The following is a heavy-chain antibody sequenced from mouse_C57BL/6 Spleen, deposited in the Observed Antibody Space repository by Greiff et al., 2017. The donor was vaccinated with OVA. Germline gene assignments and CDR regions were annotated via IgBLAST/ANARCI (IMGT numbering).Heavy chain of an antibody. J-gene: IGHJ2*01. CDR1: GYAFSSSW. CDR3: ARTPLSTREDYFDY. Sequence: VQLQQSGPELVKPGASVKISCKASGYAFSSSWMNWVKQRPGKGLEWIGRIYPGDGDTNYNGKFKGKATLTADKSSSTAYMQLSSLTSEDSAVYFCARTPLSTREDYFDYWGQGTTLTVSS. D-gene: IGHD1-1*01. CDR2: IYPGDGDT. V-gene: IGHV1-82*01.